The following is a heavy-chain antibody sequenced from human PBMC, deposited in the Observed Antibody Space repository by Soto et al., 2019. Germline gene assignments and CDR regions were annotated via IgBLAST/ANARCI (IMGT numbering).Heavy chain of an antibody. V-gene: IGHV3-30*18. CDR1: GFTFSSYG. Sequence: QVQLVESGGGVVQPGRSLRLSCAASGFTFSSYGMHWVRQAPGKGLEWVAVISYDGSNKYYADSVKGRFTISRDNSKNTLYLQMNILRAEDTAVYYCAKSAPRGYSGYDYFDYWGQGTLVTVSS. CDR3: AKSAPRGYSGYDYFDY. CDR2: ISYDGSNK. J-gene: IGHJ4*02. D-gene: IGHD5-12*01.